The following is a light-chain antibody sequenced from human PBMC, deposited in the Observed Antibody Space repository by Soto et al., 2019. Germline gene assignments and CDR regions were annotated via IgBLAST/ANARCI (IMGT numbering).Light chain of an antibody. CDR3: QQYEHLPVT. Sequence: DIQMTQSPSYLSASVGDRVTITCQARQEITDCLNWYRQIPWKAPELLIYDATILHTGVPSCVSGSGSGTVFASTINSLQPEDVSIYYCQQYEHLPVTVGQGTRL. J-gene: IGKJ5*01. CDR1: QEITDC. V-gene: IGKV1-33*01. CDR2: DAT.